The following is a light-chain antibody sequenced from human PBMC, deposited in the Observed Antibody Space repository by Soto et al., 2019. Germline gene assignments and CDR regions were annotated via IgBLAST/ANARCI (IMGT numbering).Light chain of an antibody. V-gene: IGKV3-20*01. J-gene: IGKJ1*01. CDR1: QSVSSTY. Sequence: EILMTQSPATLSLSPGERATLSCRASQSVSSTYLAWYQQRPGQTPKLLIYEASTRATGIPDRFSGSGSGTDYTLTIGRLEPEDFAVYYCQQYGNSPQTFGQGTKVDIK. CDR2: EAS. CDR3: QQYGNSPQT.